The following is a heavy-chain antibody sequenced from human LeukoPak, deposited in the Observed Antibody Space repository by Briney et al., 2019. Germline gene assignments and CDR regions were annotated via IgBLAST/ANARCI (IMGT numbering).Heavy chain of an antibody. CDR3: AKVAYYNDSSGYYLDAFDI. CDR2: ISGSGDST. J-gene: IGHJ3*02. V-gene: IGHV3-23*01. D-gene: IGHD3-22*01. CDR1: GFTFSSYG. Sequence: GGTLRLSCAASGFTFSSYGMSWVRQAPGKGLEWVSAISGSGDSTYYADSVKGRFTISRDNSKNTLYLQMNSLRAEDTAVYYCAKVAYYNDSSGYYLDAFDIWGQGTMVTVSS.